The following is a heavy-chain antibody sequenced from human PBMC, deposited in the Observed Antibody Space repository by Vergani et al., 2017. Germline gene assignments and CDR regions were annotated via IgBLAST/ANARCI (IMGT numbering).Heavy chain of an antibody. CDR3: ARETVVTSWDGYRFHYMDV. J-gene: IGHJ6*03. Sequence: QVQLQESGPGLVKPSQTLSLTCSVSGGAVNSGSNFWTWIRQPAGKGLEWIGRTSTDGSTNYNPSLKSQVTVSVDTSKTQISLRLTSVTAEGTAVYYCARETVVTSWDGYRFHYMDVWGKGTTVTVSS. D-gene: IGHD3-16*02. V-gene: IGHV4-61*02. CDR1: GGAVNSGSNF. CDR2: TSTDGST.